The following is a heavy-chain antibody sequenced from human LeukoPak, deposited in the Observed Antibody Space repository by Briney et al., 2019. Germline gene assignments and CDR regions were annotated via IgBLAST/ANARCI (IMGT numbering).Heavy chain of an antibody. J-gene: IGHJ4*02. CDR1: GYTFTSYY. V-gene: IGHV1-46*01. CDR3: ARVIAMVRGKAGNYYFDY. D-gene: IGHD3-10*01. Sequence: ASVKVSCKASGYTFTSYYMHWVRQAPGQGLEWMGIINPSGGSTSYAQKFQGRVTITRNTSISTAYMELSSLRSEDTAVYYCARVIAMVRGKAGNYYFDYWGQGTLVTVSS. CDR2: INPSGGST.